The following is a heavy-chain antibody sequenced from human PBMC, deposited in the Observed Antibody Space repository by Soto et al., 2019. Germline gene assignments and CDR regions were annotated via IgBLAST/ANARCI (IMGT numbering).Heavy chain of an antibody. CDR2: IWYDGTNR. D-gene: IGHD5-18*01. CDR3: ARALDLDTVMITFKTYYNYGMDV. CDR1: GFTFRRYG. J-gene: IGHJ6*02. V-gene: IGHV3-33*01. Sequence: GGSLRLSCATSGFTFRRYGMRWARQAPGKGLEWVAGIWYDGTNRYYAGSVKGRFTISRDNSKNTLSLQMNNLRGEDTGVYYCARALDLDTVMITFKTYYNYGMDVWGQGTTVTVSS.